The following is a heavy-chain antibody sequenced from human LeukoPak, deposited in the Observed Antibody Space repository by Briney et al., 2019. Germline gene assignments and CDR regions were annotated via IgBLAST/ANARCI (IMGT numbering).Heavy chain of an antibody. CDR2: TYCRPKWYT. CDR1: VDSVSINSAA. J-gene: IGHJ4*02. CDR3: ARDKDYSIDH. V-gene: IGHV6-1*01. Sequence: SQSVSLLCAISVDSVSINSAAWKSSSQSPSRVLEWLGRTYCRPKWYTDYAVSVASRITINPDPAKNQFSLQLNSVTPEDTAVYYCARDKDYSIDHWGEGTLVTVSS. D-gene: IGHD4-11*01.